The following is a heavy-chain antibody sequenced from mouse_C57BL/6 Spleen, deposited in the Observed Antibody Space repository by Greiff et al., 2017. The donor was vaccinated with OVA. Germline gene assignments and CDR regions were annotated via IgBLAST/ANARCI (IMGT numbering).Heavy chain of an antibody. CDR1: GYTFTDYY. D-gene: IGHD2-10*01. CDR3: ARSLLAY. V-gene: IGHV1-26*01. CDR2: INPNNGGT. Sequence: EVQLQQSGPELVKPGASVKISCKASGYTFTDYYMNWVKQSHGKSLEWIGDINPNNGGTSYNQKFKGKATLTVDKSSSAAYMELRSLTSEDSAVYYCARSLLAYWGQGTLVTVSA. J-gene: IGHJ3*01.